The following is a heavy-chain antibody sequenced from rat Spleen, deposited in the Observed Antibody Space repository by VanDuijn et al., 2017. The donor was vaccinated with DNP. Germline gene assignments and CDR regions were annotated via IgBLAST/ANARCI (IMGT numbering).Heavy chain of an antibody. CDR2: ISYDGGST. CDR3: ARPDY. V-gene: IGHV5-7*01. J-gene: IGHJ2*01. CDR1: GFTFSDYN. Sequence: EVQLVASGGGLVQPGRSLQLSCAASGFTFSDYNMAWVRQAPKEGMEWVATISYDGGSTYYRDSVKGRFTVSRDNAKNTLYLRMGSLRSEDTATYYCARPDYWGRGVMVTVSS.